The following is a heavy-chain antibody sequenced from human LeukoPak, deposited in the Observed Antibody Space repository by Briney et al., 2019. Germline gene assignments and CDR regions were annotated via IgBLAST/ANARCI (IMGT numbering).Heavy chain of an antibody. V-gene: IGHV3-9*01. J-gene: IGHJ4*02. CDR1: GFIFDDYA. Sequence: GGSLRLSCAASGFIFDDYAMHWVRQAPGKGLEWVSGITWNSGNIGYADSVKGRFTLSRDNAKKSLFLQMNSLRTEDTALYYCASLSLRWSDYWGQGTLVTVSS. D-gene: IGHD4-23*01. CDR2: ITWNSGNI. CDR3: ASLSLRWSDY.